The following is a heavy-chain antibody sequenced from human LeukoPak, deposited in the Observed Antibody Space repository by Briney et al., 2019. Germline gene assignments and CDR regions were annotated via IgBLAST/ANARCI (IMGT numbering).Heavy chain of an antibody. CDR1: GFTFNDHN. V-gene: IGHV3-21*01. Sequence: PGGSLRLSCAASGFTFNDHNVNWVRQAPGKGLEWVSSISSGGFYISYADSVKGRFTMSRDNAKNSLYLQMNSLRAEDTAVYYCARDNLGAAGPFDNWGQGTLVTVSS. CDR2: ISSGGFYI. CDR3: ARDNLGAAGPFDN. J-gene: IGHJ4*02. D-gene: IGHD6-13*01.